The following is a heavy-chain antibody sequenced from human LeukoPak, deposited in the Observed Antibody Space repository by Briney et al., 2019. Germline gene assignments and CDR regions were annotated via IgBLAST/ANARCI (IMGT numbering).Heavy chain of an antibody. J-gene: IGHJ4*02. CDR2: ISGGGGTT. CDR3: ARGEYQLPGDY. CDR1: GFTFNSYA. D-gene: IGHD2-2*01. V-gene: IGHV3-23*01. Sequence: GGSLRLSCAASGFTFNSYAMSWVRQAPGKGLEWVSAISGGGGTTYYADSVKGRFTISRDNSKNTLYLQMNSLRAEDTAVYYCARGEYQLPGDYWGQGTLVTVSS.